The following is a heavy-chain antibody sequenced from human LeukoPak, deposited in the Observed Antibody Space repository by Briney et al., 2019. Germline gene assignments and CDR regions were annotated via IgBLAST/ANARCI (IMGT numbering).Heavy chain of an antibody. D-gene: IGHD3-3*01. CDR1: GGSISSGSYY. CDR3: ASERAIFPDV. V-gene: IGHV4-61*02. CDR2: IYTSGST. J-gene: IGHJ6*04. Sequence: PSETLSLTCTVSGGSISSGSYYWSWIRQPAGKGLEWIGRIYTSGSTNYNPSLKSRVTISVDTSKNQFSLKLSSVTAADTAVYYCASERAIFPDVWGKGTTVTVSS.